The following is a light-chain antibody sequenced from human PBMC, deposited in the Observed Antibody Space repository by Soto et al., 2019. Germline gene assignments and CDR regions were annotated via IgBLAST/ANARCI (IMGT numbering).Light chain of an antibody. Sequence: QSVLPHPPSVSAAPGQKVTISCSGGSSNIGNNYVSWYQKLPGTAPQLLIYDNYKRPSGIPDRFSGSKSGTSATLGITGLQTGDGADYYCATWDTTVSAVIFGGGTKVTVL. V-gene: IGLV1-51*01. CDR3: ATWDTTVSAVI. J-gene: IGLJ2*01. CDR2: DNY. CDR1: SSNIGNNY.